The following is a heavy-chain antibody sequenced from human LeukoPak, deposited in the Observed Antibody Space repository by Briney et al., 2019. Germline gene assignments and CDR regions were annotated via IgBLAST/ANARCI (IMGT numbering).Heavy chain of an antibody. Sequence: SETLSLTCTVSGGSISSYYWSWIRQPPGKGLEWIGYIYYSGSTNYNPSLKSRVTISVDTSKNQFSLKLSSVTAADTAVYYCARGSYCSGGSCYFSYWGQGTLVTVSS. CDR2: IYYSGST. J-gene: IGHJ4*02. CDR3: ARGSYCSGGSCYFSY. V-gene: IGHV4-59*08. CDR1: GGSISSYY. D-gene: IGHD2-15*01.